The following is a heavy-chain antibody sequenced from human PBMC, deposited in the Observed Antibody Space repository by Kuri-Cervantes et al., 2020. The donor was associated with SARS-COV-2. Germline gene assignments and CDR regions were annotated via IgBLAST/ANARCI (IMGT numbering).Heavy chain of an antibody. D-gene: IGHD2-21*02. CDR3: ARERCGGDCYSLGYGMDV. CDR1: GFTFSSYA. V-gene: IGHV3-23*01. CDR2: ISGSGGST. Sequence: GGSLRLSCAASGFTFSSYAMSWVRQAPGKGLEWVSAISGSGGSTYYADSVKGRFTISRDNSKNTLYLQMNSLRAEDTAVYYCARERCGGDCYSLGYGMDVWGQGTAVTVSS. J-gene: IGHJ6*02.